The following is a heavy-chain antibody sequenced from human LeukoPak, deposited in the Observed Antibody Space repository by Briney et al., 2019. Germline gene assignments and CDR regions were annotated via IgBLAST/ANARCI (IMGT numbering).Heavy chain of an antibody. Sequence: GGSLRLSCAASRFTFDDYAMHWVRQAPGKGLEWVSVITWDGGSTYYADSVKGRFTISRDNSKNSLYLQMNSLRAEDTALYYCAKDRTPLGSSLDYWGQGTLVTVSS. CDR1: RFTFDDYA. CDR2: ITWDGGST. V-gene: IGHV3-43D*03. D-gene: IGHD6-13*01. CDR3: AKDRTPLGSSLDY. J-gene: IGHJ4*02.